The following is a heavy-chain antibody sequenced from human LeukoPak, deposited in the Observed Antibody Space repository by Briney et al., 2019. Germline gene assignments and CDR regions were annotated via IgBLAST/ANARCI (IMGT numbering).Heavy chain of an antibody. V-gene: IGHV4-4*02. Sequence: SETLSLTCTVSGGSIASSNFWSWVRQPPGKGLEWIGDIYHSGSTNYNPSLRSRVTISVNKSKSQFSLKLTSLTAADTAVYYCARDHPTRGWFDPWGQGSLVTVPS. CDR2: IYHSGST. CDR1: GGSIASSNF. J-gene: IGHJ5*02. CDR3: ARDHPTRGWFDP. D-gene: IGHD4-11*01.